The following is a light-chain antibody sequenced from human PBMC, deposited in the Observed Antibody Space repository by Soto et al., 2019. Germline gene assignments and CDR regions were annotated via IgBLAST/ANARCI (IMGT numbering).Light chain of an antibody. V-gene: IGKV1-5*03. CDR2: MAS. CDR1: QSISSG. Sequence: DIQMTPSPSTLSASVGDRVTITCPASQSISSGLAWYQQKPGKAPKLLIYMASSLESGVPSRFRGSGSGTEFTLTISSLQPDDFASYYCQHYSSFSRTFVQGTKVEIK. CDR3: QHYSSFSRT. J-gene: IGKJ1*01.